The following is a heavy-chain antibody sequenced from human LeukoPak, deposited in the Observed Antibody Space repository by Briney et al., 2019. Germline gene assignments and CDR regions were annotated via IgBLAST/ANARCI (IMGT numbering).Heavy chain of an antibody. CDR2: INHSGST. J-gene: IGHJ3*02. D-gene: IGHD2-15*01. CDR3: ATAWACSGGSCFSGRSDAFDI. V-gene: IGHV4-34*01. CDR1: GGSFSGYY. Sequence: SETLSLTCAVYGGSFSGYYWSWIRQPPGKGLEWIGEINHSGSTNYNPSLKSRVTISVDTSKNQFSLKLSSVTAADTAVYYCATAWACSGGSCFSGRSDAFDIWGQGTMVTVCS.